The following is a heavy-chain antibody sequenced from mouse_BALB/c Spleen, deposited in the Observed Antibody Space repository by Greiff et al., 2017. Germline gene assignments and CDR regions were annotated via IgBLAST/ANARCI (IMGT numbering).Heavy chain of an antibody. CDR2: ISSGGGST. J-gene: IGHJ4*01. CDR3: ARHGRYGNYHYAMDY. CDR1: GFAFSSYD. Sequence: EVKLQESGGGLVKPGGSLKLSCAASGFAFSSYDMSWVRQTPEKRLEWVAYISSGGGSTYYPDTVKGRFTISRDNAKNTLYLQMSSLKSEDTAMYYCARHGRYGNYHYAMDYWGQGTSVTVSS. V-gene: IGHV5-12-1*01. D-gene: IGHD2-10*02.